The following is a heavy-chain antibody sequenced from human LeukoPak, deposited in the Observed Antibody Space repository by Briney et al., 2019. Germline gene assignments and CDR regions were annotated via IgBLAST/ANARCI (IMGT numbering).Heavy chain of an antibody. V-gene: IGHV4-34*12. Sequence: PSETPSLSCAVYGGSFSGDYWSWIRQPPGKGLQWIGEIIHSGNTNNNPSLKSRVNMSVDTSKNQLSLNLTSVTAADTAVYYCARVHGHNLVTLDYWGQGILVTVSS. CDR2: IIHSGNT. J-gene: IGHJ4*02. CDR3: ARVHGHNLVTLDY. D-gene: IGHD2-21*02. CDR1: GGSFSGDY.